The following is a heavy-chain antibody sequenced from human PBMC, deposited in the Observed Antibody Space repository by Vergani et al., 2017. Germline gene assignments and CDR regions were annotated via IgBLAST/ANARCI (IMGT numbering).Heavy chain of an antibody. CDR2: IYYSGST. CDR1: GGSISSYY. J-gene: IGHJ5*02. CDR3: ARGYYSRTNWFDP. D-gene: IGHD6-13*01. Sequence: QVQLQESGPGLVKPSETLSLTCTVSGGSISSYYWSWIRQPPGKGLEWIGYIYYSGSTNYNPSLKSRVTMSVDTSKNQFSLKLSSVTAADTAVYYCARGYYSRTNWFDPWGQGTLVTVSS. V-gene: IGHV4-59*01.